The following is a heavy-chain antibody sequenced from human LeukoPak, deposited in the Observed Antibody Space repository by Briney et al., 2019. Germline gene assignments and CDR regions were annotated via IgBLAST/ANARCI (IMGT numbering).Heavy chain of an antibody. CDR3: ARRKDVVVVPGTMGYYLDV. D-gene: IGHD2-2*01. V-gene: IGHV3-21*01. CDR2: ISDSSYYI. CDR1: GFTFSSYA. Sequence: GGSLRLPCAASGFTFSSYAMSWVRRAPGKGLEWVSSISDSSYYIYYADSVRGRFTVSRGNAKNSLYLQMNGLRAEDTAVYYCARRKDVVVVPGTMGYYLDVWGKGTTVTVSS. J-gene: IGHJ6*03.